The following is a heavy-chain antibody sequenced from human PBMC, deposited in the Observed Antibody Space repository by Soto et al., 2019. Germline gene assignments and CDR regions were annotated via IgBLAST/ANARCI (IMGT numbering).Heavy chain of an antibody. Sequence: EVKLLESGGGLVQPGGSLRLSCAASGFTFSSYSMSWVRQAPGKGLEWVSHITASRGTTYYADYVKGRFTISRDSSRNRLYLQMNSLRVEDTALIYCAKCIQVNWNYDAFHIWGQGTMDTVAS. CDR3: AKCIQVNWNYDAFHI. J-gene: IGHJ3*02. CDR2: ITASRGTT. CDR1: GFTFSSYS. D-gene: IGHD1-7*01. V-gene: IGHV3-23*01.